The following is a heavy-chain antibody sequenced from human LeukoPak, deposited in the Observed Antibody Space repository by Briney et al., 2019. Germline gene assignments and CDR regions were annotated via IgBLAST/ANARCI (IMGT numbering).Heavy chain of an antibody. CDR3: ARDKYSHDSGNSLRYDY. Sequence: GGSLRLSCAASGSTFSSYSINWVRQAPGKGLEWVSCVSSTSSFIYYADSVKGRFTISRDNAKNSLYLQMNSLRAEDAAVYYCARDKYSHDSGNSLRYDYWGQGTLVTVSS. CDR1: GSTFSSYS. CDR2: VSSTSSFI. D-gene: IGHD3-10*01. J-gene: IGHJ4*02. V-gene: IGHV3-21*04.